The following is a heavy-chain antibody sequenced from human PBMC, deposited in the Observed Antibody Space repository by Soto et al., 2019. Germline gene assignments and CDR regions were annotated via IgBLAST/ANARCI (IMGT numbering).Heavy chain of an antibody. Sequence: GASVKVSCKASGYTFTSYGISWVRQVPGQGLEWMGWISAYNGNTNYAQKLQGRVTMTTDTSTSTAYMELRSLRSDDTAVYYCARDLFTMIVVVTPGHAFDIWGQGTMVTVSS. V-gene: IGHV1-18*04. J-gene: IGHJ3*02. CDR2: ISAYNGNT. D-gene: IGHD3-22*01. CDR3: ARDLFTMIVVVTPGHAFDI. CDR1: GYTFTSYG.